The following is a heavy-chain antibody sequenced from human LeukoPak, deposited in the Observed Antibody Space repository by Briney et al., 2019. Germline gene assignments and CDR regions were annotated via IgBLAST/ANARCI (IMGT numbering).Heavy chain of an antibody. CDR3: ARTGYCSSTSCYIFRRGNAFDI. Sequence: PSETLSLTCAAYGGSFSGYYWSWIRQPPGKGLEWIGEINHSGSTNYNPSLKSRVTISVDTSKNQFSLKLSSVTAADTAVYYCARTGYCSSTSCYIFRRGNAFDIWGQGTMVTVSS. V-gene: IGHV4-34*01. D-gene: IGHD2-2*02. CDR1: GGSFSGYY. J-gene: IGHJ3*02. CDR2: INHSGST.